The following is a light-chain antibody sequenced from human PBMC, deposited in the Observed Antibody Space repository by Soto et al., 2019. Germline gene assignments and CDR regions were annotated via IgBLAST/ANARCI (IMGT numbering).Light chain of an antibody. Sequence: EIVLTQSPGTLSLSPGERAAVSCRASQSLSSNLAWYQQKPGQAPRLLIYDASNRATGIPARFSGSGSGTDFTLTIDNLEPEDFAVYYCQQRSNWPLTFGGGTKVDIK. CDR1: QSLSSN. CDR3: QQRSNWPLT. CDR2: DAS. J-gene: IGKJ4*01. V-gene: IGKV3-11*01.